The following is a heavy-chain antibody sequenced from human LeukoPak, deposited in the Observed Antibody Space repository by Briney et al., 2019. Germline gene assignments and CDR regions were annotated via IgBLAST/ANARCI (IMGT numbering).Heavy chain of an antibody. CDR3: AGDRAGSHDY. Sequence: SETLSLTCTVSGVSISSYYWSWIRQPPGKGLEWIGYIYYSGSTNYNPSLKSRVTISVDTSKNQFSLKLSSVTAADTAVYYCAGDRAGSHDYWGQGTLVTVSS. D-gene: IGHD6-19*01. CDR2: IYYSGST. J-gene: IGHJ4*02. CDR1: GVSISSYY. V-gene: IGHV4-59*01.